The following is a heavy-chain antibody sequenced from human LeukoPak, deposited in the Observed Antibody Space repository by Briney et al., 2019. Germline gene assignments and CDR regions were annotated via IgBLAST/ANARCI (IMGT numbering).Heavy chain of an antibody. CDR3: ARARGYSYGYSDY. D-gene: IGHD5-18*01. J-gene: IGHJ4*02. CDR1: GFTFSSYS. Sequence: GGSLRLSCAGSGFTFSSYSMNWVRQAPGKGLESVSYISSSSSIIDSADSVKGRFTISRDNAKNSLYLQMNSLRAEDTAVYYCARARGYSYGYSDYWGQGTLVTVSS. CDR2: ISSSSSII. V-gene: IGHV3-48*01.